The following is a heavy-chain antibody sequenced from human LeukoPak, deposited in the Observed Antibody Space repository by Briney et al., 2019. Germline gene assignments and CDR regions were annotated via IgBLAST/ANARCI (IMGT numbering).Heavy chain of an antibody. CDR2: ISAYNGNT. J-gene: IGHJ4*02. CDR3: ARDLGAVAVSYYFDY. Sequence: ASVKVSCKASGYTFTSYGVSWVRQAPGQGLEWMGWISAYNGNTNYAQRLRGRVTMTTDTSTSTAYMELRSMRSDDTAVYYCARDLGAVAVSYYFDYWGQGTLVTVSS. D-gene: IGHD6-19*01. V-gene: IGHV1-18*01. CDR1: GYTFTSYG.